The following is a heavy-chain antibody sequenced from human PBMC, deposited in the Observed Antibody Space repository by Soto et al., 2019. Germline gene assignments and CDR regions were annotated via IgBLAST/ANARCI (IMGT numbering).Heavy chain of an antibody. J-gene: IGHJ4*02. CDR2: IYPGDSDT. Sequence: PGESLKISCKGSGYSFTSYWIGWVRQMPGKGLEWMGIIYPGDSDTRYSPSFQGQVTISADKSISTAYLQWSSLKASDTAMYYCARHPSWDYGITGGFDYWGQGTLVTVSS. D-gene: IGHD4-17*01. CDR3: ARHPSWDYGITGGFDY. CDR1: GYSFTSYW. V-gene: IGHV5-51*01.